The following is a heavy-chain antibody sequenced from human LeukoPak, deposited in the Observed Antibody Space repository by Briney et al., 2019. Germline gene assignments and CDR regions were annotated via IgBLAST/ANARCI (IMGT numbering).Heavy chain of an antibody. Sequence: SSETLSLTCTVSGGSISSSSYYWGWIRQPPGKGLEWIGYIYYSGSTNYNPSLKSRVTISVDTSKNQFSLKLSSVTAADTAVYYCASLTAAAETETFDYWGQGTLVTVSS. J-gene: IGHJ4*02. CDR2: IYYSGST. D-gene: IGHD6-13*01. CDR1: GGSISSSSYY. CDR3: ASLTAAAETETFDY. V-gene: IGHV4-61*05.